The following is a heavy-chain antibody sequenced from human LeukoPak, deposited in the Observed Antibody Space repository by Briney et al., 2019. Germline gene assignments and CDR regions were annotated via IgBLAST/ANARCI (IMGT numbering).Heavy chain of an antibody. V-gene: IGHV3-23*01. Sequence: GGSLRLSCTTSGFIFAKYAMAWVRQSPGKGLEWVSTISASGADTYYADSVKGRFTISRDNSRNTLYLQMNSLRAEDTAVYYCAKDRRDADYEFYFDYWGQGTLVTVSS. D-gene: IGHD4-17*01. CDR1: GFIFAKYA. CDR3: AKDRRDADYEFYFDY. CDR2: ISASGADT. J-gene: IGHJ4*02.